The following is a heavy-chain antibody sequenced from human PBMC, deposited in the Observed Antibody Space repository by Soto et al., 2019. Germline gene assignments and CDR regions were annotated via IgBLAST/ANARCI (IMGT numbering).Heavy chain of an antibody. Sequence: SETLSLTCTVSGGSISSGDYYWSWIRQPPGKGLEWIGYIYYSGSTYYNPSLKSRVTISVDTSKNQFSLKLSSVTAADTAVYYCASSYCSGGSCVQYYYYGMDVRAQRTTVTVSS. V-gene: IGHV4-30-4*01. CDR3: ASSYCSGGSCVQYYYYGMDV. CDR1: GGSISSGDYY. D-gene: IGHD2-15*01. J-gene: IGHJ6*02. CDR2: IYYSGST.